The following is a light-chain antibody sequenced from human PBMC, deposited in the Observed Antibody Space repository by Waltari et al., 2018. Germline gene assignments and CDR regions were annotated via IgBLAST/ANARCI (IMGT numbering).Light chain of an antibody. J-gene: IGLJ2*01. V-gene: IGLV3-1*01. CDR3: QAWDSRHVI. Sequence: SYELTQPPSVSVSPGQTASIPCPGAKLGTKTSSWYQQKPGQSPVLVICQDTKRPSGIPERFSGSNSGNTATLTISGTQAMDEADYYCQAWDSRHVIIGGGTKLTVL. CDR2: QDT. CDR1: KLGTKT.